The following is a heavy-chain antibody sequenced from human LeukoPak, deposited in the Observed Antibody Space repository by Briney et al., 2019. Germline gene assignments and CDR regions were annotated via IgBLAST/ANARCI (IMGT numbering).Heavy chain of an antibody. Sequence: RPGGSLRLSCAASGFTFSSYEMNWVRQAPGKGLEWVAVISYDGSNKYYADSVKGRFTISRDNSKNTLYLQMNSLRAEDTAVYYCAKDTYGDLVPFFDYWGQGTLVTVSS. J-gene: IGHJ4*02. CDR1: GFTFSSYE. CDR2: ISYDGSNK. V-gene: IGHV3-30*04. D-gene: IGHD4-17*01. CDR3: AKDTYGDLVPFFDY.